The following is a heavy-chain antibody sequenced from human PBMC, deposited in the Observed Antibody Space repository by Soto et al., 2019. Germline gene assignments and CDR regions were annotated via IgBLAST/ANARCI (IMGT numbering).Heavy chain of an antibody. CDR1: GGSIGSGDDY. Sequence: TSETLSLTCTVSGGSIGSGDDYWSWIRQPPGKGLEWIGYIYYSGSTYYNPSLKSRVTISVDTSKNQFSLKLSSVTAADTAVYYCARGCDSSGYYYLTKSANWFDPWGQGTLVTVSS. CDR2: IYYSGST. CDR3: ARGCDSSGYYYLTKSANWFDP. D-gene: IGHD3-22*01. V-gene: IGHV4-30-4*01. J-gene: IGHJ5*02.